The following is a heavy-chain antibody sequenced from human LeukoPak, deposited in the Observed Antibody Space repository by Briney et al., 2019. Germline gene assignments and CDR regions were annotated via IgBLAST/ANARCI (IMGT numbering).Heavy chain of an antibody. D-gene: IGHD3-9*01. CDR3: ARDRYDILTGLLH. CDR2: IISMSSHI. V-gene: IGHV3-21*01. J-gene: IGHJ1*01. CDR1: GFTFTTYS. Sequence: GRSRRLSCPASGFTFTTYSTNWVRHAPGKGLEWVASIISMSSHIYYADSMEDRFTLSTHNPKNSLYVQMNRPRAEDTAVYYCARDRYDILTGLLHWGQGNLVTVSS.